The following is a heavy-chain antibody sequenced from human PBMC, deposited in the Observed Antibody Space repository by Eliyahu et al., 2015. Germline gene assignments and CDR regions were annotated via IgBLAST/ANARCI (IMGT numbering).Heavy chain of an antibody. CDR1: GFTVSSNY. D-gene: IGHD5-24*01. Sequence: EVQLVETGGGLIQPGGSLRLSCAAXGFTVSSNYMSWVRQAPGKGLEWVSVIYSGGSTYYADSVKGRFTISRDNSKNTLYLQMNSLRAEDTAVYYCARDGDGYSQRAFDIWGQGTMVTVSS. V-gene: IGHV3-53*02. CDR3: ARDGDGYSQRAFDI. J-gene: IGHJ3*02. CDR2: IYSGGST.